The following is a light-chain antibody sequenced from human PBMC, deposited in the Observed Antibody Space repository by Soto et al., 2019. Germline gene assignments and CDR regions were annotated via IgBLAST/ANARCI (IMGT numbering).Light chain of an antibody. V-gene: IGKV3-20*01. CDR3: QQFSSYPLT. Sequence: EIVLTQSPGTLSLSPGARAPLSCRASQTVRNNYLAWYQQKPGQAPRLLIYDASSRATGIPDRFSGGGSGTDFTLTISRLEPEDFAVYYCQQFSSYPLTFGGGTKVDI. CDR1: QTVRNNY. CDR2: DAS. J-gene: IGKJ4*01.